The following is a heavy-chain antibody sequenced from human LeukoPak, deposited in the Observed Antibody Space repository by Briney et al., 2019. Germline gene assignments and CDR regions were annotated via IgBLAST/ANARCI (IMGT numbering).Heavy chain of an antibody. D-gene: IGHD1-26*01. CDR2: IDSTSTII. J-gene: IGHJ4*02. Sequence: GSLRLSCAASGFTFSSYSINWVRQAPARGLEWVSHIDSTSTIIYYADSVKGRFTISRDNAKNSLYLQMNSLRAEDTAVYYCAGEWDHSVFAFGGRGPLVTVSS. CDR1: GFTFSSYS. V-gene: IGHV3-21*05. CDR3: AGEWDHSVFAF.